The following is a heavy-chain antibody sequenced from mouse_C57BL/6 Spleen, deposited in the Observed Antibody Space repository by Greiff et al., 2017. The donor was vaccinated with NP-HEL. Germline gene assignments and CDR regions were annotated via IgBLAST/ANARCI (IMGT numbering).Heavy chain of an antibody. CDR1: GYAFSSYW. CDR2: IYPGDGDT. D-gene: IGHD4-1*01. CDR3: AREVTGTYYFDY. J-gene: IGHJ2*01. V-gene: IGHV1-80*01. Sequence: QVQLQQSGAELVKPGASVKISCKASGYAFSSYWMNWVKQRPGKGLEWIGQIYPGDGDTNYNGKFKGKATLTADKSSSTAYMQLSSLTSEDSAVYFCAREVTGTYYFDYWGQGTTLTVSS.